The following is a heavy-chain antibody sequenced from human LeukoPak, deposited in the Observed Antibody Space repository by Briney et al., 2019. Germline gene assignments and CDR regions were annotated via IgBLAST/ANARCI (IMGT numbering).Heavy chain of an antibody. D-gene: IGHD2-21*01. J-gene: IGHJ4*02. V-gene: IGHV3-74*01. CDR2: MNSDGTIT. Sequence: GGSLRLSCAASGFTLSGYWMHWVRQAPWEGLVWVSRMNSDGTITTYADSVRGRFTISRDNAKNTLYLQMSSLRAEDTAVYYCARYVVASACFDSWGQGTPVTVSS. CDR1: GFTLSGYW. CDR3: ARYVVASACFDS.